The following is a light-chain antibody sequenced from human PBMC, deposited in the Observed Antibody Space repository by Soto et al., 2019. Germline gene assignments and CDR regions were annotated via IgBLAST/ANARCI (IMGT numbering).Light chain of an antibody. CDR2: EVS. CDR3: SSYTSTSSYV. Sequence: QSVLTQPASVYESPVQSITISCTGTSRDIGNYNYVCWYQQHPGKAPKLMISEVSNRPSGLSNRFSGSKSGNTASLTISGLQAEDEADYYCSSYTSTSSYVCGGGTKVAVL. CDR1: SRDIGNYNY. J-gene: IGLJ1*01. V-gene: IGLV2-14*01.